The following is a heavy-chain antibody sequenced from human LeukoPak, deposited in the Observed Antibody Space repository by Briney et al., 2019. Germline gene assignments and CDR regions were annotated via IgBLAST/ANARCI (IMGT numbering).Heavy chain of an antibody. D-gene: IGHD3-22*01. CDR3: ARYDSSGYSVDY. J-gene: IGHJ4*02. CDR2: INHSGST. CDR1: GGSFSGYY. Sequence: SETLSLTCAVYGGSFSGYYWSWIRQPPGKGLEWIGEINHSGSTNYNPSLKSRVTISVDTSKNQFSLKLSSVTDADTAVYYCARYDSSGYSVDYWGQGTLVTVSS. V-gene: IGHV4-34*01.